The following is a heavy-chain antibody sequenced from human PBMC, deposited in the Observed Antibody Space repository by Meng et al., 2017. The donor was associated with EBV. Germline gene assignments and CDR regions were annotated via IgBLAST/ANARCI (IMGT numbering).Heavy chain of an antibody. CDR1: GYTFTSYG. D-gene: IGHD3-22*01. CDR3: ARDGRLYDTPSPFDY. V-gene: IGHV1-18*01. J-gene: IGHJ4*02. Sequence: QVQLGESGSEVKKPGASVKVSCKASGYTFTSYGISWVRQAPGQGLEWMGWISAYNGNTNYAQKLQGRVTMTTDTSTSTAHMELRSLRSDDTAVYYCARDGRLYDTPSPFDYWGQGTLVTVSS. CDR2: ISAYNGNT.